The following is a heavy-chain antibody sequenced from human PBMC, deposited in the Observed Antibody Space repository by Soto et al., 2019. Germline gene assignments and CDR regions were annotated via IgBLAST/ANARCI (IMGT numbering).Heavy chain of an antibody. CDR2: IYPGDSDT. Sequence: GESLKISCQGSGYSFASYWIGWVRQMPGKDLEWMGIIYPGDSDTRYSPSFQGQVTISADKSLRTAYLQWTSLEASDTALYSCPRPRSFTLGFYYDGMDVWGQVTTVIFSS. CDR1: GYSFASYW. V-gene: IGHV5-51*01. J-gene: IGHJ6*02. D-gene: IGHD6-6*01. CDR3: PRPRSFTLGFYYDGMDV.